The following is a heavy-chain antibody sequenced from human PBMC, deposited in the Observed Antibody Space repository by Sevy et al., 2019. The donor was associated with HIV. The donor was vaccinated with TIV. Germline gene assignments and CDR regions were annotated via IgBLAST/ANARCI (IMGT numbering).Heavy chain of an antibody. CDR1: GFTFSSYS. CDR3: ARGGGSTDRGMDV. V-gene: IGHV3-21*01. CDR2: ISSTSNYI. Sequence: GGSLRLSCAASGFTFSSYSMNWVRQAPGKGLEWVSSISSTSNYIYYGDSVKGRYTISRDNAKKSLHLQMNSQRAEDTAVYYCARGGGSTDRGMDVWGQRTTVTVSS. J-gene: IGHJ6*02. D-gene: IGHD3-16*01.